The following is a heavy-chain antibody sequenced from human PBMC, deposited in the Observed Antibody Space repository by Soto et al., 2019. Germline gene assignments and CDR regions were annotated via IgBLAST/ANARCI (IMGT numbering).Heavy chain of an antibody. D-gene: IGHD2-15*01. V-gene: IGHV3-23*01. J-gene: IGHJ4*02. Sequence: GGSLRLSCAASGFTFSSYAMSWVRQAPGKGLEWVSAISGSGGSTYYADSVKGRFTISRDNSKNTLYLQMNSLRAEDTAVYYCAKDGITDIVVVVAATYFDYWGRGTLVTVSS. CDR1: GFTFSSYA. CDR3: AKDGITDIVVVVAATYFDY. CDR2: ISGSGGST.